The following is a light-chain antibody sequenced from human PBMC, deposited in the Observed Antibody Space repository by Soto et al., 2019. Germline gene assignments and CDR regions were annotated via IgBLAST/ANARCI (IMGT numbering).Light chain of an antibody. CDR3: QQYNSYSPLT. CDR2: KAS. Sequence: DIQMTQSPSTLAASVGDRVTITCRASQSISSWLAWYQQKPGKAPKLLIYKASSLESGVPSRFSGSGSGTEFTLTISSLQPDDLATYYCQQYNSYSPLTFGGGTMVEI. J-gene: IGKJ4*01. V-gene: IGKV1-5*03. CDR1: QSISSW.